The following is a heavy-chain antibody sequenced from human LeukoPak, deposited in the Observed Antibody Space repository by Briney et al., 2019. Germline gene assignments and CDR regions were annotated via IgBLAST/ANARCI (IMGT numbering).Heavy chain of an antibody. J-gene: IGHJ4*02. CDR2: ITESGGTE. CDR3: ARPPEGYTYGFYFGH. V-gene: IGHV3-11*01. D-gene: IGHD5-18*01. CDR1: AFTFSEYS. Sequence: GGSLRLSCVGSAFTFSEYSMSWIRQAPGRELEWISSITESGGTEYYADSVKGRFSISRDNAKSALYLQMNSLRAEDTAVYYCARPPEGYTYGFYFGHWGQGAPVIVSS.